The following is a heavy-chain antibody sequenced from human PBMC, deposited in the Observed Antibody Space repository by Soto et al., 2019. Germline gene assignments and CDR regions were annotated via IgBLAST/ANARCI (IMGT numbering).Heavy chain of an antibody. Sequence: ASVKVSCKASGYTFTSYDMHWVRQAPGQRPEWMGWIHTGNGNTKYPQNFQGRATITRDKSARTAYMELSSLRSEDTALYYGAKAFGYGPPPPDYWGQGTLVTVSS. J-gene: IGHJ4*02. D-gene: IGHD3-22*01. CDR3: AKAFGYGPPPPDY. V-gene: IGHV1-3*04. CDR1: GYTFTSYD. CDR2: IHTGNGNT.